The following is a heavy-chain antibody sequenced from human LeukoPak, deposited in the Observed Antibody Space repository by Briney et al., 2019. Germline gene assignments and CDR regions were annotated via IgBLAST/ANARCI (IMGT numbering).Heavy chain of an antibody. Sequence: GGSLRLSCTASGLTLSNYWMIWVRQAPGKGLQWVAKIKQDGSEKYYVDSVKGRFTISRDKAEKSLYLQMNSLRDEDTAVYYCAREGTSFYGLDVWGQGTTVTVSS. D-gene: IGHD3-10*01. J-gene: IGHJ6*02. V-gene: IGHV3-7*01. CDR1: GLTLSNYW. CDR2: IKQDGSEK. CDR3: AREGTSFYGLDV.